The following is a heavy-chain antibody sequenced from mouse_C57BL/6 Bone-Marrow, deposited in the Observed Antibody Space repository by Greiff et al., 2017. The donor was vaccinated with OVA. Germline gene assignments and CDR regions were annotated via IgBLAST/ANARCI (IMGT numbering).Heavy chain of an antibody. CDR1: GYTFTSYG. CDR2: IYPRSGNT. Sequence: LQQSGAELARPGASVKLSCKASGYTFTSYGISWVKQRTGQGLEWIGEIYPRSGNTYYNEKFKGKATLTADKSSSTAYMELRSLTSEDSAVYFCALYDYDGNYFDYWGQGTTLTVSS. D-gene: IGHD2-4*01. J-gene: IGHJ2*01. CDR3: ALYDYDGNYFDY. V-gene: IGHV1-81*01.